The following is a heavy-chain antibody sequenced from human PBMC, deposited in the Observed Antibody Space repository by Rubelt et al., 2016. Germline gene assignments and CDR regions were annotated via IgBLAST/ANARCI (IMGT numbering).Heavy chain of an antibody. CDR2: INHSGST. CDR1: GGSFSGYY. J-gene: IGHJ3*02. V-gene: IGHV4-34*01. CDR3: ASGSSEWLMDAFDI. D-gene: IGHD6-19*01. Sequence: QVQLQQWGAGLLKPSETLSLTCAVYGGSFSGYYWSWIRQPPGKGLEWIGEINHSGSTNYNPSLKGRVTLSVDTSKNQFSLKLSSVTAADTAVYYCASGSSEWLMDAFDIWGQGTMVTVSS.